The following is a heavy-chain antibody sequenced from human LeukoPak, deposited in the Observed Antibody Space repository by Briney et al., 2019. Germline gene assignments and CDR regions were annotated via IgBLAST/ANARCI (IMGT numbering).Heavy chain of an antibody. CDR3: AKNIGGFDY. CDR2: FSASDGSR. CDR1: GFSFSSYG. D-gene: IGHD4-23*01. Sequence: GGSLRLSCEASGFSFSSYGMSWVRQAPGEGLEWVSGFSASDGSRYYADSVKGRFTISRDNSKDTLYLQMNSLRAEDTAVYYCAKNIGGFDYWGQGTLVTVSS. J-gene: IGHJ4*02. V-gene: IGHV3-23*01.